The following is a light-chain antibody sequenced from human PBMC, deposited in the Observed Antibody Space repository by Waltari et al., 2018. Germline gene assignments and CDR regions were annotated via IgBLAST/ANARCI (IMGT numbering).Light chain of an antibody. V-gene: IGLV3-1*01. CDR3: QAWDSSTYHVV. CDR2: QDT. Sequence: SYELTQPPSVSVSPGQTASITCSGDKLGDKYACWYQQKPGQSPVVFLYQDTKRPSGIPERFSGSNSGNTATLTISGTQAMDEADYYCQAWDSSTYHVVFGGGTKLTVL. CDR1: KLGDKY. J-gene: IGLJ2*01.